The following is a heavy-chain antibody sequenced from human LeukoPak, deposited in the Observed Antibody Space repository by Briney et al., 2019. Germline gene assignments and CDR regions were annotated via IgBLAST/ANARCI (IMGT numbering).Heavy chain of an antibody. Sequence: PGGSLRLSCAASGFNFSNYAMTWVRQAPGKGLEWVSAVTGSSSNTYYADSVKGRFTISRDNSKNMLYLEMNSLRVEDTAIYYCAKDHSSTTSCSNYWGRGTLVTVSS. CDR3: AKDHSSTTSCSNY. CDR2: VTGSSSNT. D-gene: IGHD2-2*01. V-gene: IGHV3-23*01. J-gene: IGHJ4*02. CDR1: GFNFSNYA.